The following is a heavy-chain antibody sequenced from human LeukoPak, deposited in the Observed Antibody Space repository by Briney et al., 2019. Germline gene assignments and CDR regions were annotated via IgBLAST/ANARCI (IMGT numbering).Heavy chain of an antibody. V-gene: IGHV4-61*02. CDR2: IYTSGST. Sequence: SETLSLTCTVSGGSISSGSYYWSWIRQPAGKGLEWIGRIYTSGSTNYNPSLKSRVTISVDTSKNQFSLKLSSVTAADTAVYYCAGRTVVFDYWGRGTLVTVSS. J-gene: IGHJ4*02. CDR1: GGSISSGSYY. CDR3: AGRTVVFDY. D-gene: IGHD4-23*01.